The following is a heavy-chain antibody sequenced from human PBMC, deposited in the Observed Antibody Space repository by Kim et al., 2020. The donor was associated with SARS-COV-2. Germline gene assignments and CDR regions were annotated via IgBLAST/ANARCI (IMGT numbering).Heavy chain of an antibody. CDR2: INPNDGST. D-gene: IGHD6-19*01. J-gene: IGHJ6*02. CDR1: GYTFTNYY. V-gene: IGHV1-46*01. CDR3: ARPRSAWNYYYGMDV. Sequence: ASVKVSCKASGYTFTNYYMHWVRQAPGQGLEWMGIINPNDGSTTYSQKFQGRVTMTRDTYPTTVYMELTSLTSEDTATYYCARPRSAWNYYYGMDVWCQG.